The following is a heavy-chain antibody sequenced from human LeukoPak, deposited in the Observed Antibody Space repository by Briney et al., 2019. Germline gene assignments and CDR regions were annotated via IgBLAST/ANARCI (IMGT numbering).Heavy chain of an antibody. V-gene: IGHV4-59*01. Sequence: SETLSLTCTVSGGSISGYYWTWIRQPPGKGLEWIGYVYHSGGTSYNPSLRSRVTIAVDTSKNQFSLKLTSVTAADTAVYYCARDNADYASGGDWFDPWGQGTLVTVSS. J-gene: IGHJ5*02. D-gene: IGHD3-10*01. CDR1: GGSISGYY. CDR2: VYHSGGT. CDR3: ARDNADYASGGDWFDP.